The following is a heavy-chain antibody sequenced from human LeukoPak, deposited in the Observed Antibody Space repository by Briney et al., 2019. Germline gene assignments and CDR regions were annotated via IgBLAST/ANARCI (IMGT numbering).Heavy chain of an antibody. CDR3: ARDSDHGGFDY. J-gene: IGHJ4*02. V-gene: IGHV3-30*04. CDR1: GFIFSTYT. Sequence: PGRSLRLSCAASGFIFSTYTFHWVRQAPGKGLEWVALITYDGSTKKFADSFKGRFTISRDNSKNTLYLQMNSLRGEDTAMYYCARDSDHGGFDYWGQGTLVTVAS. D-gene: IGHD4-23*01. CDR2: ITYDGSTK.